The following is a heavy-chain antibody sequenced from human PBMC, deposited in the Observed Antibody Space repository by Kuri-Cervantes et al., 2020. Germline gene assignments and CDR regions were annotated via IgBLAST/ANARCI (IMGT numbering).Heavy chain of an antibody. V-gene: IGHV3-23*01. CDR1: GFTFSNAW. CDR3: AKEKGGWYY. D-gene: IGHD6-19*01. Sequence: GESLKISCAASGFTFSNAWMSWVRQAPGKGLEWVSAISGSGGSTYYADSVKGRFTISRDNSKNTLYLQMNSLRAEDTALYYCAKEKGGWYYWGQGTLVTVSS. J-gene: IGHJ4*02. CDR2: ISGSGGST.